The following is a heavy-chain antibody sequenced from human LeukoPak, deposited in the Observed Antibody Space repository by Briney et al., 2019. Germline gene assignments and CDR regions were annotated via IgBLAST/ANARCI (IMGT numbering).Heavy chain of an antibody. CDR2: IYYSGST. V-gene: IGHV4-39*01. CDR1: GGSIGGGGYY. D-gene: IGHD1-26*01. J-gene: IGHJ4*02. Sequence: PSETLSLTCAVSGGSIGGGGYYWGWFPPSPGKGVEGVATIYYSGSTYYNPSLKSRVTTSVDTSKNQFSLKLTSVTAADTAVYYCARRPGGGYYSFDYWGQGTLVTVSS. CDR3: ARRPGGGYYSFDY.